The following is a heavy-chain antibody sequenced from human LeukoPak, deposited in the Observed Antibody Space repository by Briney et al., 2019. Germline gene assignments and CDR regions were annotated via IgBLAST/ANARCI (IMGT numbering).Heavy chain of an antibody. CDR2: ISYSGST. D-gene: IGHD3-3*01. V-gene: IGHV4-39*01. J-gene: IGHJ3*02. CDR1: GGSISSSAYY. CDR3: ARHHYFWSGYYNAFDM. Sequence: SETLSLTCTVSGGSISSSAYYWGWIRQSPGKGLEWIGTISYSGSTYYNPSLKSRLTISVDTSKNQSSLRLSSVAAADTAVYYCARHHYFWSGYYNAFDMWGQGTMVTVSS.